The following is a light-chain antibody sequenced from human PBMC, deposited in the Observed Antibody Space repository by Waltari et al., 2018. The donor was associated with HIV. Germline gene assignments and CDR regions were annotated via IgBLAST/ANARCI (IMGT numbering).Light chain of an antibody. CDR2: AVS. Sequence: QSPLHQPASVSASPAQSITISCTGVSHVVDFYNLVYWYQQHPGKAPQLIIYAVSSRPSGISSRFVGSKSGVTASLTISGLQAEDEAVYFCSSFASQGSPMFGGGTKLTV. CDR3: SSFASQGSPM. J-gene: IGLJ3*02. V-gene: IGLV2-14*03. CDR1: SHVVDFYNL.